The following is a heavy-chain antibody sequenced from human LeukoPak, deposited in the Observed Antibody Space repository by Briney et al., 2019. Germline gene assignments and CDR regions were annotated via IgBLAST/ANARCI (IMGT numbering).Heavy chain of an antibody. CDR2: IYTSGST. J-gene: IGHJ4*02. D-gene: IGHD3-22*01. Sequence: PSETLSLTCTVSDGSISSYYWSWIRQPPGKGLEWIGHIYTSGSTDYNPSLKSRVTISVDTSKNQFSLKLSSVTAADTAVYYCARSGNYYDSSGYNYWGQGTLVTVSS. CDR1: DGSISSYY. CDR3: ARSGNYYDSSGYNY. V-gene: IGHV4-59*01.